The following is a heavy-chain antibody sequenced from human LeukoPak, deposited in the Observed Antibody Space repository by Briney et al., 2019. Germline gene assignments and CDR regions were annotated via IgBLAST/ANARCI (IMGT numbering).Heavy chain of an antibody. CDR2: VSGSGGST. CDR1: GFTFSSYA. CDR3: AKDSLGEAARYYYYMDV. V-gene: IGHV3-23*01. J-gene: IGHJ6*03. D-gene: IGHD6-6*01. Sequence: GGSLRLSCAASGFTFSSYAMSWVRQAPGKGLEWVSAVSGSGGSTYYADSVKGRFTISRDNSKNTLYLQMNSLRAEDTAVYYCAKDSLGEAARYYYYMDVWGKGTTVTVSS.